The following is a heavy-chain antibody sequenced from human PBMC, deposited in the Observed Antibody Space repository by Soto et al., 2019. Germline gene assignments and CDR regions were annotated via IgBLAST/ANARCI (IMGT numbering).Heavy chain of an antibody. CDR3: ARQSCISTSCSPMGNYYYYGMDV. Sequence: SETLSLTCTVSGGSISSGGYYWSWIRQHPGKGLEWIGYIYYSGSTYYNPSLKSRVTISVDTSKNQFSLKLSSVTAADTAVYCCARQSCISTSCSPMGNYYYYGMDVWGQGTTVTVSS. D-gene: IGHD2-2*01. V-gene: IGHV4-31*03. CDR1: GGSISSGGYY. J-gene: IGHJ6*02. CDR2: IYYSGST.